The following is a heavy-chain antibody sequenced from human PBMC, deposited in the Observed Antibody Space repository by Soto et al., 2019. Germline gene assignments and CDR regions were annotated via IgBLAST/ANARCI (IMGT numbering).Heavy chain of an antibody. CDR3: ARRRYCGSECSHKHYDGMDV. J-gene: IGHJ6*01. CDR2: IITVLGTT. V-gene: IGHV1-69*08. CDR1: GDTFSSYA. Sequence: QVQLVQSGAELKKTGSSVKVSCRASGDTFSSYAVNWVRQAPGRGLEWMGRIITVLGTTDYAQNFKGRLTKTAEKSKKRVYMELSRLRSEDTAVAYCARRRYCGSECSHKHYDGMDVWGQGITVPVAS. D-gene: IGHD2-21*01.